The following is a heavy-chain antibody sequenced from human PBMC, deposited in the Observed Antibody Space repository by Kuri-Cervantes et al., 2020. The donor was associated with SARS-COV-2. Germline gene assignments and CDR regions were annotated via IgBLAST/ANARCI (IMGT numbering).Heavy chain of an antibody. V-gene: IGHV4-59*12. CDR2: INYSGSS. Sequence: GSLRLSCTVSGGSISSDYWSWIRQPPGKGLEWIGFINYSGSSNYNPSLRSRVSISVDTSKNQFSLRLSSVTAADTAVYYCARLGSGWPGIDFWGQGTLVTVSS. J-gene: IGHJ4*02. CDR1: GGSISSDY. CDR3: ARLGSGWPGIDF. D-gene: IGHD6-19*01.